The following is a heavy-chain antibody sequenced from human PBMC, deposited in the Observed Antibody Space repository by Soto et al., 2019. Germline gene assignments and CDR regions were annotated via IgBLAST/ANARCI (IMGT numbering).Heavy chain of an antibody. V-gene: IGHV1-58*02. J-gene: IGHJ6*03. CDR2: IVVGSGNT. D-gene: IGHD4-4*01. CDR3: AADTLSHDYSNYAPYYYYMDV. CDR1: GFTFTSSA. Sequence: ASVKVSCKASGFTFTSSAMQWVRQARGQRLEWIGWIVVGSGNTNYAQKFQERVTITRDMSTSTAYMELSSLRSEDTAVYYCAADTLSHDYSNYAPYYYYMDVWGKGTTVTVSS.